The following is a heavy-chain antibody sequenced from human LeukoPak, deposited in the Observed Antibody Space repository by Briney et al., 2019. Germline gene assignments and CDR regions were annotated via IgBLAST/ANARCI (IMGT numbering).Heavy chain of an antibody. CDR3: ARISSLAVAGIN. D-gene: IGHD6-19*01. Sequence: PGGSLRPSCEASRITFSSYEMNWVRQAPGKGLEWVSYISSSGSTIHYADSVKGRFTMSRDNAKNSLYLQMNSLRAEDTAVYYCARISSLAVAGINWGQGTLVTVSS. J-gene: IGHJ4*02. CDR1: RITFSSYE. CDR2: ISSSGSTI. V-gene: IGHV3-48*03.